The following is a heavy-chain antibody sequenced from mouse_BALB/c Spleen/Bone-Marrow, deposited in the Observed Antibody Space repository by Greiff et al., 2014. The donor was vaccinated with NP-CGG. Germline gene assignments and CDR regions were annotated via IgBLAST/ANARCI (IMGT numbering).Heavy chain of an antibody. J-gene: IGHJ1*01. CDR1: GFTFTDYY. Sequence: EVKVEESGGGLVQPGGSLRLSCATSGFTFTDYYMSWVRQPPGKALEWLGFIRNKANGYTTEYSASVKGRLTISRDNSQSILYLQMNTLRAEDSATYYCARDKNYGSYWYFDVWGAGTTVTVSS. CDR3: ARDKNYGSYWYFDV. V-gene: IGHV7-3*02. CDR2: IRNKANGYTT. D-gene: IGHD2-1*01.